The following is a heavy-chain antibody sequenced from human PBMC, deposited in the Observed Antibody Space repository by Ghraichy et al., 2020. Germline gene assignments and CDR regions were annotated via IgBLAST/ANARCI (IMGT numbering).Heavy chain of an antibody. Sequence: SETLSLTCTVSGGSISSYYWSWIRQPPGKGLEWIGYIYYSGSTNYNPSLKSRVTISVDTSKNQFSLKLSSVTAADTAVYYCARGRKHIVVVTAAFDIWGQGTMVTVSS. J-gene: IGHJ3*02. CDR3: ARGRKHIVVVTAAFDI. V-gene: IGHV4-59*01. CDR2: IYYSGST. CDR1: GGSISSYY. D-gene: IGHD2-21*02.